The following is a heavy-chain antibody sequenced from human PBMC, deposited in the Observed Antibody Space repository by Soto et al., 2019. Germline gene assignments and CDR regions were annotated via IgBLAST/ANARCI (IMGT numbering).Heavy chain of an antibody. CDR2: ISYDGSNK. D-gene: IGHD3-10*01. V-gene: IGHV3-30*18. J-gene: IGHJ6*03. CDR1: GFTFSSYG. Sequence: QVQLVESGGGVVQPGRSLRLSCAASGFTFSSYGMHWVRQAPGKGLEWVAVISYDGSNKYYADSVKGRFTISRDNSKNTLYLQMNGLRAEDMAVYYCAKDGESLSGYMDVWGKGTTVTVSS. CDR3: AKDGESLSGYMDV.